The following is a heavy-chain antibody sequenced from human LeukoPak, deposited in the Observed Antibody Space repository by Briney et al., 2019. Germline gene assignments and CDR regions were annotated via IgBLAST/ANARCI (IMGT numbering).Heavy chain of an antibody. Sequence: GGSLRLSCAASGFTFSSYAMHWVRQAPGKGLEWVAVISCDGSNKYYADSVKGRFTISRDNSKNTLYLQMNSLRAEDTAVYYCASSTFIVGATGYWGQGTLVTVSS. J-gene: IGHJ4*02. CDR3: ASSTFIVGATGY. CDR2: ISCDGSNK. CDR1: GFTFSSYA. V-gene: IGHV3-30-3*01. D-gene: IGHD1-26*01.